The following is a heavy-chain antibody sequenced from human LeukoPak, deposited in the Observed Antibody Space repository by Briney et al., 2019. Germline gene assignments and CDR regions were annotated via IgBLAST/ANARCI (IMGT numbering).Heavy chain of an antibody. CDR1: GFTFSDYY. J-gene: IGHJ4*02. D-gene: IGHD3-10*01. CDR2: ISGGGTT. Sequence: GGSLRLSCAASGFTFSDYYMTWIRQSPAKGLEWLSYISGGGTTYYADSVKGRFYISRNNANNSLYLQMNCLRGDDTAVYYCARATSGEWLLDYWGQGTLVTVSP. CDR3: ARATSGEWLLDY. V-gene: IGHV3-11*01.